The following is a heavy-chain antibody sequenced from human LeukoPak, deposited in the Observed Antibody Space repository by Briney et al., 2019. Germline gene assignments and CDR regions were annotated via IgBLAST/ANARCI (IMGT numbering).Heavy chain of an antibody. Sequence: GGSLRLSCAASGFTFTNYAMSWVRQAPGKGLEWVSVISSRGGTTYYADSVKGRFAISRDKSKNTLYLQMNSLGAEDTAVYYCAKGYADYGMTVFDYWGQGTLVTVSS. CDR3: AKGYADYGMTVFDY. CDR2: ISSRGGTT. J-gene: IGHJ4*02. V-gene: IGHV3-23*01. D-gene: IGHD4-17*01. CDR1: GFTFTNYA.